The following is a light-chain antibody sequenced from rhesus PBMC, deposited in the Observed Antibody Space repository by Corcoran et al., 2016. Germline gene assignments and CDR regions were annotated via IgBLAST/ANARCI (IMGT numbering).Light chain of an antibody. CDR3: LQHSNSPRT. V-gene: IGKV3-24*01. Sequence: EIVMTQSPATLSLSPGERATLSCRASQSVSSSLAWYQQKPGQAPRLLIYGASSRATGIPDRLSGSGSGTDFTLTISSLEPEDVAVYYCLQHSNSPRTFGQGTKVEI. CDR2: GAS. J-gene: IGKJ1*01. CDR1: QSVSSS.